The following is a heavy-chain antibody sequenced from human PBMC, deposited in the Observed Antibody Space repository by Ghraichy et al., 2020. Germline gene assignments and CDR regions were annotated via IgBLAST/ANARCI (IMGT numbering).Heavy chain of an antibody. CDR3: ARSSTVTSPSYAFDI. D-gene: IGHD4-17*01. CDR1: GASISSSSYY. Sequence: SETLSLTCSVSGASISSSSYYWGWIRQPPGKGLEWIGSVYYSGTTYYNPSLKSRVTISVDTSKNQFSLKLSSVTAADTAVYYCARSSTVTSPSYAFDIWGQGTMVTVSS. CDR2: VYYSGTT. V-gene: IGHV4-39*01. J-gene: IGHJ3*02.